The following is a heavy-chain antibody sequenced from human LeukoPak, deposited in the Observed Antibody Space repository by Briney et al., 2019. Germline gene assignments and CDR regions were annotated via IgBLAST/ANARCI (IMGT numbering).Heavy chain of an antibody. D-gene: IGHD3-10*01. V-gene: IGHV3-43D*03. Sequence: GRSLRLSCAASGFTFDDYAMHWVRQAPGKGLEWVPLISWDGGSTDYADSVKGRFTISRDNSKNSLHLQMNSLGPEDSALYYCAKDIWGGGYYDSGSYYGIDYWGQGTLVTVSS. J-gene: IGHJ4*02. CDR3: AKDIWGGGYYDSGSYYGIDY. CDR2: ISWDGGST. CDR1: GFTFDDYA.